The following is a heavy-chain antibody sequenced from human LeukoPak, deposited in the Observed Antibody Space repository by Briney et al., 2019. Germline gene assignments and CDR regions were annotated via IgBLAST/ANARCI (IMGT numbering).Heavy chain of an antibody. CDR1: GFIVSNLW. D-gene: IGHD1-1*01. Sequence: GGSLRVSCAASGFIVSNLWMTWVRQTPGKGLEGVGRIKSNFNGGTIDYAAPVKGRFIISRDDSKNTLYLQMNSLITEDTAVYYCTTDPPRTGGRYMAVWGKGTTVTVSS. J-gene: IGHJ6*03. CDR3: TTDPPRTGGRYMAV. V-gene: IGHV3-15*01. CDR2: IKSNFNGGTI.